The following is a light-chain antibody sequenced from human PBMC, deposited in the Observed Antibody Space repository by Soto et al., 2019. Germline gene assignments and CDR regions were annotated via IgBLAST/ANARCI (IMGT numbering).Light chain of an antibody. CDR2: GKT. Sequence: QSVLTQPPSASGSPGQRVTISCSGSSSNIGGETVNWYQQVPGTAPKLLIYGKTQRPSGVPDRFSGSKSGTSVSLAIIGLQSEDEADYYCAAWDDRLNGWVFGGGTKVPVL. J-gene: IGLJ3*02. CDR3: AAWDDRLNGWV. CDR1: SSNIGGET. V-gene: IGLV1-44*01.